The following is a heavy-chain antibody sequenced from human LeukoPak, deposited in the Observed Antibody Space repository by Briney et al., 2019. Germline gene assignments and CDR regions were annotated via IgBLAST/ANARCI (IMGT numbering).Heavy chain of an antibody. CDR1: GFTFSSYA. J-gene: IGHJ4*02. CDR3: ARGLFTRGCFDY. V-gene: IGHV3-64*01. CDR2: ISSNGGST. D-gene: IGHD6-19*01. Sequence: GGSLRLSCAASGFTFSSYAMHWVRQAPGKGLEYVSAISSNGGSTYYANSAKGRFTISRDNSKNTLYLQMGSLRAEDMAVYYCARGLFTRGCFDYWGQGTLVTASS.